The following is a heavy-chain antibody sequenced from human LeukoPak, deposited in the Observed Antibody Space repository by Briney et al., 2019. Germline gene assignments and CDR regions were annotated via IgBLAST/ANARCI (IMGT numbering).Heavy chain of an antibody. CDR1: GFTFSNAW. CDR3: TTGRGYISSVDI. Sequence: PVGSLRLSCAASGFTFSNAWMSWVRQAPGKGLEWVGRIKSKTDGGTTDYAAPVKGRFTISRDDSKNTLYLQMNSLKTEDTAVYYCTTGRGYISSVDIWGQGTMVTVSS. J-gene: IGHJ3*02. CDR2: IKSKTDGGTT. D-gene: IGHD5-18*01. V-gene: IGHV3-15*01.